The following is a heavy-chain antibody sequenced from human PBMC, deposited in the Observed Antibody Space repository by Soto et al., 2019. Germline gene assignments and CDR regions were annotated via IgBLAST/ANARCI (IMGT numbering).Heavy chain of an antibody. D-gene: IGHD3-9*01. V-gene: IGHV3-7*01. J-gene: IGHJ4*02. CDR2: IKQDGSQK. Sequence: GGSLRLSCAASGFTFSSFWMSWVRQTPGKGLEWVANIKQDGSQKYYVDSVRGRFTISRDNAKNSLYLQMNSLRAEDTAVYYCARDAFDWLLSPFDYWGQGTLVTVSS. CDR3: ARDAFDWLLSPFDY. CDR1: GFTFSSFW.